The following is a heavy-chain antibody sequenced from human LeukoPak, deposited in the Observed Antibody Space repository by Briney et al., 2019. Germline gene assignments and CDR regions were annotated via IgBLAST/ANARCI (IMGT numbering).Heavy chain of an antibody. CDR1: GGSFSGYY. J-gene: IGHJ4*02. D-gene: IGHD4-17*01. V-gene: IGHV4-34*01. Sequence: SETLSLTCAVYGGSFSGYYWSWIRQPPGKGLEWIGEINHSGSTNYNPSLKSRVTISVDKSKNQFSLKLSSVTAADTAVYYCARIGMTTVTTLWGQGTLVTVSS. CDR2: INHSGST. CDR3: ARIGMTTVTTL.